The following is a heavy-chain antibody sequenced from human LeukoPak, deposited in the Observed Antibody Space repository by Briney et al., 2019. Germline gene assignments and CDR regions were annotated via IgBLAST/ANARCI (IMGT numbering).Heavy chain of an antibody. Sequence: GASVKVSCKASGYTFTGYYMHWVRQAPGQGLEWMGWINPNSGGTNYAQKFQGRVTMTRDTSISTAYMELSRLRSDDTAVYYCARDLPVVVLVTDAFDIWGQGTMVTVSS. J-gene: IGHJ3*02. D-gene: IGHD2-2*01. V-gene: IGHV1-2*02. CDR3: ARDLPVVVLVTDAFDI. CDR2: INPNSGGT. CDR1: GYTFTGYY.